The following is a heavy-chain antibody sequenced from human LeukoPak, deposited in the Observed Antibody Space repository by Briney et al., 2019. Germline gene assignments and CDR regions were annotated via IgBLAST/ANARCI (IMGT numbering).Heavy chain of an antibody. Sequence: PSETLSLTCAVSGGSLSSGNWWTWVRQSPGKGLEWIGEIHHGGTTNYNPSLKSRVTISVDKPKNQFSLKLSSVTAADTAVYYCARIRAGYSSGWFNYYYYYMDVWGKGTTVTVSS. CDR3: ARIRAGYSSGWFNYYYYYMDV. V-gene: IGHV4-4*02. CDR2: IHHGGTT. CDR1: GGSLSSGNW. D-gene: IGHD6-19*01. J-gene: IGHJ6*03.